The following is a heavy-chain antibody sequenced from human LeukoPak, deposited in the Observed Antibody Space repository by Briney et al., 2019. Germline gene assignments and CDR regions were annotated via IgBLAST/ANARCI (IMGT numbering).Heavy chain of an antibody. J-gene: IGHJ4*02. V-gene: IGHV3-9*01. CDR1: GFTFDDYA. CDR3: AAIASFPSDIVVVPAAI. CDR2: ISWNSGSI. D-gene: IGHD2-2*01. Sequence: GGSLRLSCAASGFTFDDYAMHWVRQAPGKGLEWVSGISWNSGSIGYADSVKDRFTISRDNAKNTLYLQMNSLRAEDTAVYYCAAIASFPSDIVVVPAAIWGQGTLVTVSS.